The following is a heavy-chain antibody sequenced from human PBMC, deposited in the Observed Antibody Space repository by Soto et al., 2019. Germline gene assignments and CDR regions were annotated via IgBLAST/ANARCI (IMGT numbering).Heavy chain of an antibody. J-gene: IGHJ5*02. CDR1: GASVSSGSYY. CDR2: MHHTQGT. D-gene: IGHD3-9*01. CDR3: ARVPFVGYFDWLDH. Sequence: XETLSLTCSVSGASVSSGSYYWTWIRQPPGGGLEWIGYMHHTQGTNDNPSLRGRVHMSIDTSMNQFSLRLTSVTAADTAVYYCARVPFVGYFDWLDHWGHGTLVTVSS. V-gene: IGHV4-61*01.